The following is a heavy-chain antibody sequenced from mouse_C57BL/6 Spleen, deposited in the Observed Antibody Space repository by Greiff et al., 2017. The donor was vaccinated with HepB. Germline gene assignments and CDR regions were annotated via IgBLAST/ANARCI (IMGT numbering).Heavy chain of an antibody. CDR3: ARYYYGSRGYFDV. CDR1: GYTFTDYN. D-gene: IGHD1-1*01. Sequence: EVKLQQSGPELVKPGASVKIPCKASGYTFTDYNMDWVKQSHGKSLEWIGDINPNNGGTIYNQKFKGKATLTVDKSSSTAYMELRSLTSEDTAVYYCARYYYGSRGYFDVWGTGTTVTVSS. J-gene: IGHJ1*03. CDR2: INPNNGGT. V-gene: IGHV1-18*01.